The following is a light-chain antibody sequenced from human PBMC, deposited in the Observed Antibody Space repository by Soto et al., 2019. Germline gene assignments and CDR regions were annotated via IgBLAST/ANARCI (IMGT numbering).Light chain of an antibody. J-gene: IGLJ3*02. Sequence: QSVLTQPASVSGYPGQSITISCTGASSAVPWWQHHPGKAPQLIIYEDNKRPSRVSNRFSGSKSGNTASLTITGLQAEDEATYCISDDGMMFGGGTKFTGL. CDR2: EDN. V-gene: IGLV2-23*01. CDR1: SSAV. CDR3: SDDGMM.